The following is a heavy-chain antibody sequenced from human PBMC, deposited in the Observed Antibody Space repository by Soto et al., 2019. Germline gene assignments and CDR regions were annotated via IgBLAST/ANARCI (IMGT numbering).Heavy chain of an antibody. CDR3: AKASTTWNYEYVLDI. CDR1: GFTFSSYA. V-gene: IGHV3-23*01. Sequence: EVQLLESGGGLVQPGGSLRLSCAASGFTFSSYAMSWVRQAPGKGLEWVLGISGSGGSTYYADSVRGRFTISRDNSKNTLYLQMNSLRAEDTAVYYCAKASTTWNYEYVLDIWGQGTMVTVSS. D-gene: IGHD1-7*01. CDR2: ISGSGGST. J-gene: IGHJ3*02.